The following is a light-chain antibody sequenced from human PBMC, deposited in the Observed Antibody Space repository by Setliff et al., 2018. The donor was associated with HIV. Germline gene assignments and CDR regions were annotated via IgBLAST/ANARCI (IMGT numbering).Light chain of an antibody. CDR1: SSDVGDYNY. Sequence: QSALTQPASVSGSPGQSITISCTGTSSDVGDYNYVSWYQQHPGKAPKLMISDVSNRPSGVSNRFSGSKPGNAASLTISGLQAEDEADYYCSSYTSSTPLYVFGTGTKVTVL. CDR2: DVS. J-gene: IGLJ1*01. CDR3: SSYTSSTPLYV. V-gene: IGLV2-14*03.